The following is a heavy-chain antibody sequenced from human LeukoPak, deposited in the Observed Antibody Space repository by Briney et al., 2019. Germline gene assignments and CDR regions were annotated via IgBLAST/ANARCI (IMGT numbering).Heavy chain of an antibody. J-gene: IGHJ5*02. D-gene: IGHD3-10*01. Sequence: GGSLRLSCAASGFTFSDYYKSWIRQAPGQGLEWVSYISSSGSTIYYADSVKGRFTISRDNAKNSLYLQMNSLRAEDTAVYYCAREAKKYYYGTGMADPWGQGTLVTVSS. CDR1: GFTFSDYY. CDR3: AREAKKYYYGTGMADP. V-gene: IGHV3-11*04. CDR2: ISSSGSTI.